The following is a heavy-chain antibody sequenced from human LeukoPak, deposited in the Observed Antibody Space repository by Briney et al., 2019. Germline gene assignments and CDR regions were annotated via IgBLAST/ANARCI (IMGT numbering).Heavy chain of an antibody. CDR2: MYYSGDT. J-gene: IGHJ3*02. Sequence: PSETLSLTCTVSGDSMSRYYWSLIRQTPGKGLEWVAYMYYSGDTDYNPSPQSRGTLSADTSKRQLFLKLTSVTAADTAVYYCARVRPGVSRPFDTWGQGTMVTVSS. D-gene: IGHD2-8*01. CDR1: GDSMSRYY. V-gene: IGHV4-59*01. CDR3: ARVRPGVSRPFDT.